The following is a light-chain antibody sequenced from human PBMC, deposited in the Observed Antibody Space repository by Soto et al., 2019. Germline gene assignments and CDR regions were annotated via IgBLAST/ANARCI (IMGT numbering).Light chain of an antibody. CDR2: GAS. V-gene: IGKV3-20*01. J-gene: IGKJ5*01. CDR3: QEYGSSPVT. Sequence: EIVLTQSPGSLSLSPGERATLSCRAIHSVTTNYLAWYQQKPGQAPRLHIYGASSGAPGISDRFSGSGSGTDFNPTIRRLEPEDFAFYYCQEYGSSPVTFGQGTRLDIK. CDR1: HSVTTNY.